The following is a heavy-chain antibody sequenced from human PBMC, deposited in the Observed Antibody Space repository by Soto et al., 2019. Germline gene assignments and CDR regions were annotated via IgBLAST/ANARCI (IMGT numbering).Heavy chain of an antibody. Sequence: QVQLVESGGGVVQPGRSLRLSCAASGFTFSSYAMHWVRQAPGKGLEWVAVISYDGSNKYYADSVKGRFTISRDNSKNTLYLQMNSLRAEDTAVYYCARAMTTVMISGVWGQGTLVTVSS. J-gene: IGHJ4*02. V-gene: IGHV3-30-3*01. CDR3: ARAMTTVMISGV. CDR1: GFTFSSYA. D-gene: IGHD4-17*01. CDR2: ISYDGSNK.